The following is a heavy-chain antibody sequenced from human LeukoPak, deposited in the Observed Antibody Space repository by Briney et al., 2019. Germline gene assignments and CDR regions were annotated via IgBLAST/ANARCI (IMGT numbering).Heavy chain of an antibody. CDR3: ARHVRHCSSTSCYVMYAFDI. CDR1: GGSISSYY. D-gene: IGHD2-2*01. J-gene: IGHJ3*02. Sequence: PSETLSLTCTVSGGSISSYYWSWIRQPPGKGLEWIGYIYYSGSTNYNPSLKSRVTISVDTSKNQFSLKLSSVTAADTAVYYCARHVRHCSSTSCYVMYAFDIWGQGTMVTVSS. V-gene: IGHV4-59*08. CDR2: IYYSGST.